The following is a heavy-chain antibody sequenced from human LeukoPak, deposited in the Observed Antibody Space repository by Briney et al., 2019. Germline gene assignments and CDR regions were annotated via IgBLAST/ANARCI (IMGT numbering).Heavy chain of an antibody. CDR2: IVGSST. V-gene: IGHV3-23*01. D-gene: IGHD3-10*01. Sequence: GGSLRLSCAASGFTFSDYHMAWVRQAPGKGLEWVSAIVGSSTYYADSVKGRFTISRDNSKNTLYLQMNSLRAEDTAVYYCAKSLLWFGEGFDYWGQGTLVTVSS. J-gene: IGHJ4*02. CDR1: GFTFSDYH. CDR3: AKSLLWFGEGFDY.